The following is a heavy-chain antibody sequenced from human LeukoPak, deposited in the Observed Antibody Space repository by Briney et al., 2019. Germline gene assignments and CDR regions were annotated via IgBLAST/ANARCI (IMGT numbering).Heavy chain of an antibody. CDR3: ARGGDGPVENIDY. Sequence: SETLSLTCTVSGGSISSGAYYWSWIRQYPGKGLEWIGYFYYSRSTYYNPSLKSRVTISVDTSENQFSLELTSVTAADTAVYYCARGGDGPVENIDYWGQGALVTVSS. CDR1: GGSISSGAYY. V-gene: IGHV4-31*03. J-gene: IGHJ4*02. CDR2: FYYSRST. D-gene: IGHD1/OR15-1a*01.